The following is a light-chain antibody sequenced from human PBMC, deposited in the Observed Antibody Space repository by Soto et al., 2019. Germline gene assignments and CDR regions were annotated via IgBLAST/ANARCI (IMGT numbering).Light chain of an antibody. V-gene: IGKV2-30*01. J-gene: IGKJ1*01. CDR3: MQASRWPWT. Sequence: DVVMTQSPLSLPVTLGQPASISCRSSQSLVYSDGNTYLTWFQQRPGQSPRRLIYQVSTRDSGVPDRFSGSGSGTDFTLKISRVEAEDVGVYYCMQASRWPWTFGQGSQVEIE. CDR1: QSLVYSDGNTY. CDR2: QVS.